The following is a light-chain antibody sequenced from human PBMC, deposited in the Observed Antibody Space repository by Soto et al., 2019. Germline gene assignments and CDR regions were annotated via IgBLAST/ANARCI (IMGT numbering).Light chain of an antibody. CDR3: ATWDDSINAYV. CDR1: SSSIGSVYE. V-gene: IGLV1-40*01. J-gene: IGLJ1*01. Sequence: QSGLTQPPSVSGAPGQRVTISCSWTSSSIGSVYEVHWYHQLPGTAPKLVVSGNGNRPSGVPDRLSASKSGTSASLAITGLQADDEADYYCATWDDSINAYVFGHGTKVTVL. CDR2: GNG.